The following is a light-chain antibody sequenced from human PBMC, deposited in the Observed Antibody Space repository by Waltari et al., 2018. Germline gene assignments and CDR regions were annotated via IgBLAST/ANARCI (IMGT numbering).Light chain of an antibody. V-gene: IGKV2-30*02. J-gene: IGKJ1*01. Sequence: VVMTQSPLSLPVTLGQPASISCKSNESLVPSDGNTDLNWFPQRPGQYPRRLIYKVXXXXXXXXXXXXGXXXXTXXTLKIXRVEAEXXXXXXXMQGTSWPRTFGQGTKVEIK. CDR2: KVX. CDR3: MQGTSWPRT. CDR1: ESLVPSDGNTD.